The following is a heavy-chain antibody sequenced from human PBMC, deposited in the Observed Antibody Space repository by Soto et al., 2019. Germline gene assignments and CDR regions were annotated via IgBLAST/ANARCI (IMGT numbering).Heavy chain of an antibody. CDR1: GFTFSNYG. J-gene: IGHJ4*02. Sequence: QVQLVESGGGVVQPGRSPRLSCAASGFTFSNYGMHWVRQAPGKGLEWVAVIPYDGSNKHYADSVKGRFTISRDNSKNTLFLQMNSLRGEDTAVYYCAKSLRITGTFDYWGQGTLVTVSS. D-gene: IGHD1-20*01. V-gene: IGHV3-30*18. CDR3: AKSLRITGTFDY. CDR2: IPYDGSNK.